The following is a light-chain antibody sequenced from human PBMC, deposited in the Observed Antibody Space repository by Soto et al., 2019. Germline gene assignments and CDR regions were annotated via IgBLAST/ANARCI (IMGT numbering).Light chain of an antibody. CDR3: SSYGGGYTSEFV. CDR2: HVT. CDR1: TSDIGGYNY. Sequence: QSALTQPRSVSGSPGQSVTISCTGTTSDIGGYNYVSWYQQHPGKAPKLLIYHVTERPSGVPDRFSGSKSGNTASLTISGLQAEDEDDDSCSSYGGGYTSEFVFGGGTKLTVL. V-gene: IGLV2-11*01. J-gene: IGLJ2*01.